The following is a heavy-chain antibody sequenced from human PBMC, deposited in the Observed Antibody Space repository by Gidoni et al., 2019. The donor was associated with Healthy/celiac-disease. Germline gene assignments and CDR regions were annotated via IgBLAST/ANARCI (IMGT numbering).Heavy chain of an antibody. Sequence: EVQLVESGGVLVTPGGSLRLSCAASGVHFSSYWMPWGRKAPGKGLVLFSRINRDGSSTSYADSVKGRFTISRDNAKNTLYLQMNSLRAEDTAVYYGARPTTGFDYWGQGTLVTVSS. J-gene: IGHJ4*02. CDR3: ARPTTGFDY. CDR2: INRDGSST. CDR1: GVHFSSYW. D-gene: IGHD4-17*01. V-gene: IGHV3-74*01.